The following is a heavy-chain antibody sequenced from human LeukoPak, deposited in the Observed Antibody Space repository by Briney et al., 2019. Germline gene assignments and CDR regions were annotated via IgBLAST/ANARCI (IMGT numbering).Heavy chain of an antibody. V-gene: IGHV3-74*01. CDR1: GFTFSSYW. J-gene: IGHJ5*02. CDR3: ARDRAEHYYDSSPNWFDP. Sequence: GGSLRLSCAASGFTFSSYWMHWVRQAPGKGLVWVSRINSDGSSTSYADSVKGRFTISRDNAKNTLYLQMNSLRAEDTAVYYCARDRAEHYYDSSPNWFDPWGQGTLVTVSS. CDR2: INSDGSST. D-gene: IGHD3-22*01.